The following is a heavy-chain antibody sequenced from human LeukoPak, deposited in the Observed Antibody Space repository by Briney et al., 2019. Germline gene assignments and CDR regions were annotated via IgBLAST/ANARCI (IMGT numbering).Heavy chain of an antibody. CDR1: GFTFSSYG. CDR2: IWYDGSNK. D-gene: IGHD3-22*01. V-gene: IGHV3-33*01. CDR3: ARGTYYYDSSAGSDV. Sequence: GGSLRLSCAASGFTFSSYGMHWVRQAPGKGLEWVAVIWYDGSNKYYAVSVKGRFTISRDNSKNTLYLQMNSLRAEDTAVYYCARGTYYYDSSAGSDVWGQGTTVTVSS. J-gene: IGHJ6*02.